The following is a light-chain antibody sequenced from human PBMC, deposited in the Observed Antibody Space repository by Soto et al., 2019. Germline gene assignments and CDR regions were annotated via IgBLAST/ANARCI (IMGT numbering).Light chain of an antibody. CDR1: QSISSY. V-gene: IGKV1-5*01. Sequence: DIQMPQSTSSLSASVGDRVTITCRASQSISSYLNWYRQKPGRAPKLLIYDASNLEAGVPARFSGRGSGAEFTLTISSLQPDDFATYYCQQYNTYSWTFGQGTKVDIK. CDR2: DAS. CDR3: QQYNTYSWT. J-gene: IGKJ1*01.